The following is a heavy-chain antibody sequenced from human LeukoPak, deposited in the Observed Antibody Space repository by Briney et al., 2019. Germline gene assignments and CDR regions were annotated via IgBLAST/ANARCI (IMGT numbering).Heavy chain of an antibody. Sequence: GGSLRLSCAASGITLSVYWMSWVRQAPGKGLEWVANINRDGSEKHYVDSVKGRFTISRDNARNSLFLQMDSLRAEDTALYFCARDDGGRYSAGWYDAFDIWGPGTMVTVSS. CDR1: GITLSVYW. CDR2: INRDGSEK. CDR3: ARDDGGRYSAGWYDAFDI. J-gene: IGHJ3*02. V-gene: IGHV3-7*01. D-gene: IGHD6-13*01.